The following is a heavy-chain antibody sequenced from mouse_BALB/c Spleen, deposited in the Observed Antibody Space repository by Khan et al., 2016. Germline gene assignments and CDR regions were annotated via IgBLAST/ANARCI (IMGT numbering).Heavy chain of an antibody. CDR2: ISSGGGYT. CDR3: ATRIYYDYENYAMDY. D-gene: IGHD2-4*01. CDR1: GFTFSTYG. Sequence: EVELVESGGDLVKPGGSLKLSCAASGFTFSTYGMSWVRQSPDKRLEWVATISSGGGYTYYPDILKGRFIIPRDNAKNTLYLQMSSLKSEDTAMSSCATRIYYDYENYAMDYWGQGPSVTVSS. J-gene: IGHJ4*01. V-gene: IGHV5-6*01.